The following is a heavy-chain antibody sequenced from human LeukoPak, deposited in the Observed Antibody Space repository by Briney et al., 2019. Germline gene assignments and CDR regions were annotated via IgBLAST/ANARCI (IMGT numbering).Heavy chain of an antibody. CDR1: GGSISSSSYY. D-gene: IGHD6-13*01. CDR3: ARDSAAAGTFPFDY. J-gene: IGHJ4*02. V-gene: IGHV4-39*07. Sequence: SETLSLTCTVSGGSISSSSYYWGWLRQPPGTGLEWIGSIYYSGSTYYNPSLKSRVTISVDTSKNQFSLKLSSVTAADTAVYYCARDSAAAGTFPFDYWGQGTLVTVSS. CDR2: IYYSGST.